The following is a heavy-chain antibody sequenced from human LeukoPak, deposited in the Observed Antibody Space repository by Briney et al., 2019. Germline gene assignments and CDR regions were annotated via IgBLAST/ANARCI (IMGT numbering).Heavy chain of an antibody. V-gene: IGHV1-69*01. CDR1: GGTFSSYA. CDR3: AFGVVVPAAMNAFDI. Sequence: SVKVSCKASGGTFSSYAISWVRQAPGQGLKWMGGIIPIFGTANYAQKFQGRVTITADESTSTAYMELSSLRSEDTAVYYCAFGVVVPAAMNAFDIWGQGTMVTVSS. J-gene: IGHJ3*02. CDR2: IIPIFGTA. D-gene: IGHD2-2*01.